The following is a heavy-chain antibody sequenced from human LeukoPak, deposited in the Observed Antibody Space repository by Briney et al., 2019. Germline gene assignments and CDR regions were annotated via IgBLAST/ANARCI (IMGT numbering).Heavy chain of an antibody. CDR1: GFPSSSYD. CDR2: ISSSGTTT. Sequence: GGSLRLSCAASGFPSSSYDMTWVRQAPGKGLEWISYISSSGTTTYYADSVKGRFTISSDNAKSSLYLQMNGLRAEDTAVYYCARGPPLFDPWGQGTLVTVSS. CDR3: ARGPPLFDP. V-gene: IGHV3-48*01. J-gene: IGHJ5*02.